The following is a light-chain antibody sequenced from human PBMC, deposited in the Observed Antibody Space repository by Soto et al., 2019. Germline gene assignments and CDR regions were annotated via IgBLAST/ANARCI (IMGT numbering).Light chain of an antibody. Sequence: QSALTQPASVSGSPGQSITISCTGTSSDVGGYNYVSWYQQHPGKAHKLMIYDVSNRPSGVSNRVSGSKSGNTASLTISGLQAEDEADYYCSSYTSSTTVVFGGGTQLTVL. CDR1: SSDVGGYNY. CDR2: DVS. CDR3: SSYTSSTTVV. J-gene: IGLJ2*01. V-gene: IGLV2-14*01.